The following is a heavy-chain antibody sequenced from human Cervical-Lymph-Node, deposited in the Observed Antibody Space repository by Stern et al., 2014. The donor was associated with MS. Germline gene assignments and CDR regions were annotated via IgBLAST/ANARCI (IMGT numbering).Heavy chain of an antibody. CDR1: GASISSGTSY. Sequence: QLQLQESGPGLVKPSQTLSLTCTVSGASISSGTSYWSWIRQPAGGGLEWIGGPHASGATYSNPSLKIRVTISGDTSKNQFSLNLNSVTAADTAVYYCARGHWELLGNNYFDSWGQGTLVTVSS. D-gene: IGHD1-26*01. CDR2: PHASGAT. CDR3: ARGHWELLGNNYFDS. J-gene: IGHJ4*02. V-gene: IGHV4-61*02.